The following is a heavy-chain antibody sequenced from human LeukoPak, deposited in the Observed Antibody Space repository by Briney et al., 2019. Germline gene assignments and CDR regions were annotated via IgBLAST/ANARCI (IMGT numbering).Heavy chain of an antibody. CDR2: ISGSGGST. D-gene: IGHD1-14*01. Sequence: GGSLRLSCAASGFTFSSYGMGWVRQAPGKGLEWVSAISGSGGSTYYADSVKGRFTISRDNSKNTLYLQMNSLRAEDTAVYYCAKNRLGNYYYYMDVWGKGTTVTVSS. V-gene: IGHV3-23*01. CDR3: AKNRLGNYYYYMDV. J-gene: IGHJ6*03. CDR1: GFTFSSYG.